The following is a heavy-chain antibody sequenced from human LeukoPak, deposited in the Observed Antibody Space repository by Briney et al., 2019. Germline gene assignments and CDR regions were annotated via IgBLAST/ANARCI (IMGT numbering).Heavy chain of an antibody. Sequence: PSETLSLTCTVSGGSISNYYWNWIRQPAGKGLEWIGRIYTGGSTNYNPSFKSRLTISIDKSKNQFSLKLTSVTAADSAVYFCARGPLLGDDYDPPFRYWGQGTLVTVSS. V-gene: IGHV4-4*07. D-gene: IGHD4/OR15-4a*01. CDR2: IYTGGST. J-gene: IGHJ4*02. CDR3: ARGPLLGDDYDPPFRY. CDR1: GGSISNYY.